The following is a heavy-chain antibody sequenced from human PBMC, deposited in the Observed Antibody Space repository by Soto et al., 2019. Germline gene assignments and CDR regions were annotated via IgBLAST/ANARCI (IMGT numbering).Heavy chain of an antibody. V-gene: IGHV5-10-1*01. Sequence: PGESLKISCKGSGYSFTSYWIRWVRQMPGKGLEWMGRIDPSDSYTNYSPSFQGHVTISADKSISTAYLQWSSLKASDTAMYYCARVSSGSYWFDPWGQGTLVTVSS. J-gene: IGHJ5*02. D-gene: IGHD1-26*01. CDR2: IDPSDSYT. CDR3: ARVSSGSYWFDP. CDR1: GYSFTSYW.